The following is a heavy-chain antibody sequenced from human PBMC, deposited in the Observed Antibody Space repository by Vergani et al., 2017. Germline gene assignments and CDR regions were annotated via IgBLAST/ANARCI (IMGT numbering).Heavy chain of an antibody. V-gene: IGHV3-9*02. CDR2: ISWNSGAV. CDR1: GITSWKFG. J-gene: IGHJ3*02. Sequence: EVDLVESGGGLAQPGGSLRLSCEASGITSWKFGMHWVRQGPGKGLEWVSGISWNSGAVDYADSVRGRFTISRDNAKNSLFLEMNSLRFEDTAVYYCAKVGRSEVAGTFGAFDIWGQGTMVTVSS. D-gene: IGHD6-19*01. CDR3: AKVGRSEVAGTFGAFDI.